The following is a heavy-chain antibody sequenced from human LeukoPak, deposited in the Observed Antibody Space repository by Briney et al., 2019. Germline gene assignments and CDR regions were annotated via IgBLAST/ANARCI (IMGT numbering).Heavy chain of an antibody. D-gene: IGHD3-3*01. CDR2: IYYSGST. Sequence: SETLSLTCTVSGGPISSYYWGWIRQPPGKGLEWIGYIYYSGSTNYNPSLKSRVTISVDTSKNQFSLKLSSVTAADTAVYYCARGHYDFWSGYYLLNAFDIWGQGTMVTVSS. V-gene: IGHV4-59*01. J-gene: IGHJ3*02. CDR3: ARGHYDFWSGYYLLNAFDI. CDR1: GGPISSYY.